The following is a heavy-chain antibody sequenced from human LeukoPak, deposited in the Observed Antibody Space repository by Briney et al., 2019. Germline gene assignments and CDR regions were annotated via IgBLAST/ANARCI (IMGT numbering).Heavy chain of an antibody. CDR2: INHSGST. CDR1: GGSFSGYY. D-gene: IGHD3-3*01. Sequence: SETLSLTCAVYGGSFSGYYWSWIRQPPGKGLEWIGEINHSGSTNYNPSLKSRVTISVDTSKNQFSLKLSSVTAADTAVYYCARHLYDFWSGYSSGAFDIWGQGTMVTVSS. CDR3: ARHLYDFWSGYSSGAFDI. V-gene: IGHV4-34*01. J-gene: IGHJ3*02.